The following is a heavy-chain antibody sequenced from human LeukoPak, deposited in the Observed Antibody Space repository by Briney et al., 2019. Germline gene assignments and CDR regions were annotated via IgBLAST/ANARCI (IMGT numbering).Heavy chain of an antibody. D-gene: IGHD2-21*02. CDR1: GGTFSSYT. Sequence: GASVKVSCKASGGTFSSYTISWVRQAPGQGLEWMGRIIPILGIANYAQKFQGRVTITADKSTSTAYMELSSLRFEDTAVYYCARGDQSYWFDPWGQGTLVTVSS. V-gene: IGHV1-69*02. CDR3: ARGDQSYWFDP. J-gene: IGHJ5*02. CDR2: IIPILGIA.